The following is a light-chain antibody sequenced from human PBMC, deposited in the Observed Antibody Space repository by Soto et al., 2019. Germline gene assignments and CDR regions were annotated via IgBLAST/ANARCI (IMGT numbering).Light chain of an antibody. CDR1: SSNIGNNY. V-gene: IGLV1-51*01. J-gene: IGLJ2*01. CDR2: DNS. Sequence: QSVLTQPPSVSAAPGQKVTISCSGSSSNIGNNYVSWYQHRPGTAPKLLIYDNSKRPSGITDRFSGSKSGTSATLGITGLQTGEEADYYCGTWDSRLSAVVFGGGTKLTVL. CDR3: GTWDSRLSAVV.